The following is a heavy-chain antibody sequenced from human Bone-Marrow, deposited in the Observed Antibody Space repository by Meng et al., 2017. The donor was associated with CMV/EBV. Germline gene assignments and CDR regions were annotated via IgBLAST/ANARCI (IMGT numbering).Heavy chain of an antibody. J-gene: IGHJ4*02. D-gene: IGHD1-26*01. CDR1: GFTFSSYS. Sequence: GESLKISCAASGFTFSSYSMNWVRQAPGKGLEWVSSISSSSTIYYADSVKGRFTISRDNAKNSLYLQMNSLRAEDTAVYYCAKWVPTYYFDYWGQGTLVTVSS. CDR2: ISSSSTI. V-gene: IGHV3-69-1*02. CDR3: AKWVPTYYFDY.